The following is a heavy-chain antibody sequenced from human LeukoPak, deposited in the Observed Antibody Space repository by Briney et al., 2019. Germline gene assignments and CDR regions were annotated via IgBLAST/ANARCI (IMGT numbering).Heavy chain of an antibody. D-gene: IGHD6-13*01. Sequence: GRSLRLSCAASGFTFSSYAMHWVRQAPGKGLEWVAVISYDGSNKYYADSVKGRFTISRDNSKNTLYLQMNSPRAEDTAVYYCARASSSWYGYYFDYWGQGTLVTVSS. V-gene: IGHV3-30*04. CDR2: ISYDGSNK. CDR1: GFTFSSYA. J-gene: IGHJ4*02. CDR3: ARASSSWYGYYFDY.